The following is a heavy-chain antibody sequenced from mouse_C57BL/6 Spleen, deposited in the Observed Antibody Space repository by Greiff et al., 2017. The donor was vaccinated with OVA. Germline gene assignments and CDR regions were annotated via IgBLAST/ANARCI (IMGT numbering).Heavy chain of an antibody. CDR3: TPFYYGSSRYYFDY. V-gene: IGHV14-1*01. CDR1: GFNITDYY. J-gene: IGHJ2*01. Sequence: EVKLQESGAELVRPGASVKLSCTASGFNITDYYMHWVKQRPEQGLEWIGRIDPEDGDTEYAPKFQGKATMTADTSSNTAYLQLSSLTSEDTAVYYCTPFYYGSSRYYFDYWGQGTTLTVSS. D-gene: IGHD1-1*01. CDR2: IDPEDGDT.